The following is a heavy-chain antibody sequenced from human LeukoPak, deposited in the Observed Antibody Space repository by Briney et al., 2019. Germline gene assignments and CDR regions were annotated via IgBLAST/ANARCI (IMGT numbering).Heavy chain of an antibody. CDR3: ARDSRYYYGSGSYYYYYGMDV. V-gene: IGHV4-59*01. D-gene: IGHD3-10*01. CDR2: IYYSGST. J-gene: IGHJ6*02. CDR1: GGSISSYY. Sequence: SETLSLTCTVSGGSISSYYWSWIRQPPGKGLEWIGYIYYSGSTNYNPSLKSRVTISVDTSKNQFSLKLSSVTAADTAVDYCARDSRYYYGSGSYYYYYGMDVWGQGTTVTVSS.